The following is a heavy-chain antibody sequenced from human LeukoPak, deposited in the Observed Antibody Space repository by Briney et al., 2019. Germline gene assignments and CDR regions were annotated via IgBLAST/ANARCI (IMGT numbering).Heavy chain of an antibody. Sequence: PGRSLGLSCAASGFTFSSYSMNWVRQAPGKGLEWVSSISSSSSYIYYADSVKGRFTISRDNAKNSLYLQMNSLRAEDMAVYYCARAYCSSTSCYGPAEYFQHWGQGTLVTVSS. CDR3: ARAYCSSTSCYGPAEYFQH. J-gene: IGHJ1*01. D-gene: IGHD2-2*01. CDR1: GFTFSSYS. CDR2: ISSSSSYI. V-gene: IGHV3-21*01.